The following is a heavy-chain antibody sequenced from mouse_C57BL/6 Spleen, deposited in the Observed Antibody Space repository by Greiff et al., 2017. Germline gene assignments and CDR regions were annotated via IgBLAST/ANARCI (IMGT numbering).Heavy chain of an antibody. CDR3: ARHDIYYGYDEGGYYAMDY. J-gene: IGHJ4*01. V-gene: IGHV5-6*01. D-gene: IGHD2-2*01. CDR1: GFTFSSYG. CDR2: ISSGGSYT. Sequence: EVQVVESGGDLVKPGGSLKLSCAASGFTFSSYGMSWVRQTPDKRLEWVATISSGGSYTYYPDSVKGRFTISRDNAKNTLYLQMSSLKSEDTAMYYCARHDIYYGYDEGGYYAMDYWGQGTSVTVSS.